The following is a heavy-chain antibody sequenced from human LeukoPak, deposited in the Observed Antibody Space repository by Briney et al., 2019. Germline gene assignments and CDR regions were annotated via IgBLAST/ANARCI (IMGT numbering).Heavy chain of an antibody. D-gene: IGHD6-13*01. J-gene: IGHJ4*02. CDR1: GGSISSSSYY. CDR3: ARHPGHSSPAPPSYFDY. Sequence: SETLSLTCTVSGGSISSSSYYWGWIRQPPGKGLEWFGSIYYSGSTYYNPSLKSRVTISVDTSKNPFSLKLSSVTAADTAVCSCARHPGHSSPAPPSYFDYRRQGTLVTVPS. CDR2: IYYSGST. V-gene: IGHV4-39*01.